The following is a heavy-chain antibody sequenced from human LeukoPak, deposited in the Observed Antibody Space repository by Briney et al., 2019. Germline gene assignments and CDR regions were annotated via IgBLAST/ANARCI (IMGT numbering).Heavy chain of an antibody. J-gene: IGHJ4*02. V-gene: IGHV4-34*01. CDR1: GGSFSGYY. CDR2: INHSGST. Sequence: PSETLSLTCAVYGGSFSGYYWSWIRQPPGKGLEWIGEINHSGSTNYNPSLKSRVTISVDTSKSQFSLTLSSVTAADTAVYYCARHRGPYSSGSYFFDYWGQGTLVTVSS. D-gene: IGHD6-19*01. CDR3: ARHRGPYSSGSYFFDY.